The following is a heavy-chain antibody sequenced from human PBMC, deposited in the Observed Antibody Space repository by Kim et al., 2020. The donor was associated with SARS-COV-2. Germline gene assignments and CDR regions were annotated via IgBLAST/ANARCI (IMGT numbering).Heavy chain of an antibody. J-gene: IGHJ6*02. CDR3: AKLMTTSSYSAMDV. V-gene: IGHV3-23*05. Sequence: YADSGRGRFTISRDNSMNTLSLQMNSLRADDTAVYYCAKLMTTSSYSAMDVWGQGTTVTVSS. D-gene: IGHD2-2*01.